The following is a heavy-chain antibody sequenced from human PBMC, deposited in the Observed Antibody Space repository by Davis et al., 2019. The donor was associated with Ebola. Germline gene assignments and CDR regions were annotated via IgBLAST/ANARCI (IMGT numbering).Heavy chain of an antibody. Sequence: GGSLRLSCAASGFTFSSYGMHWVRQAPGKGLEWVAVISYDGSNKYYADSVKGRFTISRDNAKNSLYLQMNSLRAEDTALYYCARSITGTYNWFDPWGQGTLVTVSS. J-gene: IGHJ5*02. D-gene: IGHD1-7*01. CDR1: GFTFSSYG. CDR2: ISYDGSNK. CDR3: ARSITGTYNWFDP. V-gene: IGHV3-30*03.